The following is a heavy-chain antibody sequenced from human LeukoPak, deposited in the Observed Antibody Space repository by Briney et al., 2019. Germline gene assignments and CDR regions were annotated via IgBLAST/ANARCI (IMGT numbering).Heavy chain of an antibody. CDR1: GFTFGDYA. CDR3: AKDGYNYDSSGHFDY. CDR2: ISGSGGAT. V-gene: IGHV3-23*01. J-gene: IGHJ4*02. D-gene: IGHD3-22*01. Sequence: GGSLRLSCTASGFTFGDYAMSWVRQPPGKGLEWVSAISGSGGATYHADADSVKGRFIISRDNSKNTLYLQINSLRVEDTAVYYCAKDGYNYDSSGHFDYWGQGTLVTVSS.